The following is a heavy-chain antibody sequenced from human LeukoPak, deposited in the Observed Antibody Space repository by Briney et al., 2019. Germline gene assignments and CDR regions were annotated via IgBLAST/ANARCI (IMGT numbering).Heavy chain of an antibody. D-gene: IGHD3-16*01. CDR2: IKHNGNVN. J-gene: IGHJ6*02. CDR1: GFTFSSYW. V-gene: IGHV3-7*03. CDR3: ARGGGLDV. Sequence: PGGSLRLSCAASGFTFSSYWMNWARQAPGKGLECVASIKHNGNVNYYVDSVKGRFTISRDNAKNSLYLQMSNLRAEDTAVYFCARGGGLDVWGQGATVTVSS.